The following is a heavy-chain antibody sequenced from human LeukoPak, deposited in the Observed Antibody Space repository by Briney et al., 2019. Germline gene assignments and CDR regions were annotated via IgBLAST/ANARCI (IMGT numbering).Heavy chain of an antibody. CDR1: GGSISSSSYY. V-gene: IGHV4-39*01. D-gene: IGHD3-3*01. CDR3: ARQPIYDFWSGRIPYYYMDV. Sequence: PSETLSLTCTVSGGSISSSSYYWGCIRQPPGKGLEWIGSIYYSGSTYYNPSLKSRVTISVDTSKNQFSLKLSSVTAADTAVYYCARQPIYDFWSGRIPYYYMDVWGKGTTVTVSS. J-gene: IGHJ6*03. CDR2: IYYSGST.